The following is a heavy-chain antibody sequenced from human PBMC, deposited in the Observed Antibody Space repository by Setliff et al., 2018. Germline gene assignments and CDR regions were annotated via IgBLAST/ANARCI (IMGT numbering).Heavy chain of an antibody. V-gene: IGHV5-51*01. CDR1: GYSFTTYW. CDR2: IYPGDSDS. J-gene: IGHJ4*02. D-gene: IGHD3-10*01. Sequence: GESLKISWQGSGYSFTTYWIGWVRQMPGKGLEWMGIIYPGDSDSRYSPSFQGQVTISAYKAIPTAYLPCSSLEASDTALYYCGRAQRHLNNTNYYGTYSFDYWGQGTLVTVSS. CDR3: GRAQRHLNNTNYYGTYSFDY.